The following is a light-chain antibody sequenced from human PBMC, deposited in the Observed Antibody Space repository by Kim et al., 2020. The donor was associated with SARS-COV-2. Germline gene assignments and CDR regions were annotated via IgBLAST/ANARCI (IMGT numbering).Light chain of an antibody. CDR3: HQYNDWPPGDT. Sequence: EIVMTQSPATLSVSPGERATLSCRASQSVSNNLAWYQLKPGQAPRLLIYGASTRATGTPARFSASGSGTDFTLTVSSLRSEDFAVYYCHQYNDWPPGDTFGQGTKLEI. V-gene: IGKV3-15*01. CDR2: GAS. CDR1: QSVSNN. J-gene: IGKJ2*01.